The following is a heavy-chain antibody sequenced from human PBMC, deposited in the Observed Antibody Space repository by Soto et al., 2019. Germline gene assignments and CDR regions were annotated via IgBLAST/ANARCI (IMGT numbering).Heavy chain of an antibody. CDR2: ISNSGTT. CDR1: GGSVSSDSYN. V-gene: IGHV4-30-4*01. D-gene: IGHD4-17*01. Sequence: SETLSLTFSVSGGSVSSDSYNWSWLHQPPGKGLEWVGYISNSGTTNYNPSLKSRLTVSLDTSMNQFSLKLSSVTAADTAVYYCAREGVQSLTTVTTHGFYPWRQEIPVTVSS. J-gene: IGHJ5*02. CDR3: AREGVQSLTTVTTHGFYP.